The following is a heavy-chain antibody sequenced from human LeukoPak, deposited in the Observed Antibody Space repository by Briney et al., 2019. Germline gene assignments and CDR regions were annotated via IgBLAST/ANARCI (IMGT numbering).Heavy chain of an antibody. V-gene: IGHV3-73*01. CDR3: KGGGDYSGY. CDR1: GSTFSGSA. J-gene: IGHJ4*02. CDR2: IRSKANNYAT. D-gene: IGHD2-21*01. Sequence: GGSLRLSCAASGSTFSGSAMHWVRQASGKGLEWVGRIRSKANNYATTYAASVKGRFTISRDDSKNTAYLQMNSLKTEDTAVYYCKGGGDYSGYWGQGTLVTVSS.